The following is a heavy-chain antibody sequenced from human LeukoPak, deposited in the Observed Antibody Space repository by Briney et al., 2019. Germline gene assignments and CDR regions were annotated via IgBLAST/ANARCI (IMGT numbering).Heavy chain of an antibody. Sequence: PGGSLRLSCAASGFTVSSNYMSCVRQAPGKGREWGSVIYSGGSTYYADSVKGRFTISRDNSKNTLYLQMNSLRAEDTAVYYCARYGAVAGTAGESWGQGTLVTVSS. CDR1: GFTVSSNY. D-gene: IGHD6-19*01. CDR3: ARYGAVAGTAGES. CDR2: IYSGGST. J-gene: IGHJ1*01. V-gene: IGHV3-53*01.